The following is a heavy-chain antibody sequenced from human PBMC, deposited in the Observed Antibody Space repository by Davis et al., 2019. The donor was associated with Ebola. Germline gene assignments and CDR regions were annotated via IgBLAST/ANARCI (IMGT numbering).Heavy chain of an antibody. Sequence: MPSETLSLTCTVSGGSISSYYWSWIRQPPGKGLGWIGEINHSGSTNYNPSLKSRVTISVDTSKNQFSLKLSSVTAADTAVYYCGSWGGDCYSGVDYWGQGNLVNVSS. CDR2: INHSGST. V-gene: IGHV4-34*01. J-gene: IGHJ4*02. CDR1: GGSISSYY. CDR3: GSWGGDCYSGVDY. D-gene: IGHD2-21*02.